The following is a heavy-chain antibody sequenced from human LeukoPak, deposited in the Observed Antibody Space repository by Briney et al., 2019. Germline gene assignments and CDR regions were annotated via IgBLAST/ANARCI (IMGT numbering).Heavy chain of an antibody. CDR2: IIPIFGTA. V-gene: IGHV1-69*01. CDR1: GGTFRSYA. D-gene: IGHD3-22*01. Sequence: SVKVSCKASGGTFRSYAISWVRQAPGQGLEWMGGIIPIFGTANYAQKFQGRVTITADESTSTAYMELSSLRSEDTAVYYCARDRAIPPYYYDSSGYLYFDYWGQGTLATVSS. CDR3: ARDRAIPPYYYDSSGYLYFDY. J-gene: IGHJ4*02.